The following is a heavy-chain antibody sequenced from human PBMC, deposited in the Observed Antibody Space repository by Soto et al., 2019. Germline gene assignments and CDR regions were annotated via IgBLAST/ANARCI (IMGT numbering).Heavy chain of an antibody. V-gene: IGHV3-15*07. Sequence: GGSLRLSCAASGFTFSNAWMNWVRQAPGKGLEWVGRIKSKTDGGTTDYAAHVKGRFTISRDNSKNTLYLQMNSLKTEDTAVYYCTTDLYYYDSSGYGRAVWGKGTTVTV. CDR3: TTDLYYYDSSGYGRAV. D-gene: IGHD3-22*01. CDR1: GFTFSNAW. CDR2: IKSKTDGGTT. J-gene: IGHJ6*04.